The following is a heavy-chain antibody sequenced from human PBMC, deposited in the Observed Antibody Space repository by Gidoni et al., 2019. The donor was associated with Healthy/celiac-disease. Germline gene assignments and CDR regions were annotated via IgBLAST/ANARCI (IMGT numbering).Heavy chain of an antibody. CDR3: AKDHGTMVRGVIGS. V-gene: IGHV3-23*01. CDR1: GSPFSSYV. Sequence: CAASGSPFSSYVMSWVRQAPGKGLEWVSATSGSGGSTYYADSVKGRFTISRDNSKSTLYLQMNSLRAEDTAVYYCAKDHGTMVRGVIGSWGQGTLVTVSS. CDR2: TSGSGGST. J-gene: IGHJ5*02. D-gene: IGHD3-10*01.